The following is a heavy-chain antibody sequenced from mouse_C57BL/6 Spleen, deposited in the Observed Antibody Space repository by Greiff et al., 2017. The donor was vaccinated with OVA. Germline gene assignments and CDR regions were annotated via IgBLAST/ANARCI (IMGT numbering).Heavy chain of an antibody. Sequence: VQLVESGAELARPGASVKMSCKASGYTFTSYTMHWVKQRPGPGLEWIGYINPSSGYTKYNQKFKDKATLTADKSSSTAYMQMSSLTSEDSAVYYCARSGDYEAMDYWGQGTSVTVSS. CDR2: INPSSGYT. D-gene: IGHD3-1*01. CDR1: GYTFTSYT. V-gene: IGHV1-4*01. CDR3: ARSGDYEAMDY. J-gene: IGHJ4*01.